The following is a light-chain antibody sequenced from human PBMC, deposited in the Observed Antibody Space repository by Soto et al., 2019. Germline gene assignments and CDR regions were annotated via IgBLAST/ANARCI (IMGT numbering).Light chain of an antibody. CDR1: QGIRID. Sequence: DIQMTQSPSSLSASVGDRVTITCRASQGIRIDLGWYQQKPGKAPKRLIYAASRLQSGVPARFRGSGSGTAFTLPISSLQPEDFGNYYCLQQNSYPLTFGGGTRVDIK. J-gene: IGKJ4*01. V-gene: IGKV1-17*01. CDR3: LQQNSYPLT. CDR2: AAS.